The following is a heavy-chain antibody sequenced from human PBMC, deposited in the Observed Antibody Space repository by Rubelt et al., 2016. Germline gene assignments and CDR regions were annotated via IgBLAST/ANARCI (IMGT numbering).Heavy chain of an antibody. Sequence: QVQLVQSGAEVKRPGASVKVSCKASGYLFATYAMHWVRQAPGQRLEWMGWIDAGNGDTKYSINLQGRVTFTREPSASTAYMELSSLRSEDSAVYYCARFALPAVTTAYYYYALDVWGQGTTVTVSS. J-gene: IGHJ6*02. CDR2: IDAGNGDT. CDR1: GYLFATYA. V-gene: IGHV1-3*01. CDR3: ARFALPAVTTAYYYYALDV. D-gene: IGHD4-17*01.